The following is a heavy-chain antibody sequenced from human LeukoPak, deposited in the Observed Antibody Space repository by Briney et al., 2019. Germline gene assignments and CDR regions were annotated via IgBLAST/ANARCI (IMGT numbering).Heavy chain of an antibody. CDR1: GFTFSNAW. V-gene: IGHV3-15*01. J-gene: IGHJ4*02. CDR3: TTRNCYTSGNYYRWYYFDF. CDR2: IKSKTDGGTT. Sequence: GGSLRLSCAASGFTFSNAWMSWVRQAPGKGLEWVGRIKSKTDGGTTDYAAPVKGRFTISRDDSENTLYLQMNSLKTEDTAVYYCTTRNCYTSGNYYRWYYFDFWGQGTLVTVSS. D-gene: IGHD3-10*01.